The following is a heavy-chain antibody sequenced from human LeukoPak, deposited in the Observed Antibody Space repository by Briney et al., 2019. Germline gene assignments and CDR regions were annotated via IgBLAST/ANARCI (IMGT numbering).Heavy chain of an antibody. J-gene: IGHJ4*02. V-gene: IGHV1-46*01. CDR3: ARGPIRIFGVVTPLQFDY. D-gene: IGHD3-3*01. Sequence: ASVKVSCKASGYSFTSNYIHWVRQAPGQGLEWMGMIYPRDGSTSYAQKFQGRVTITRDTSANTAYMELSSLRSEDTAVYYCARGPIRIFGVVTPLQFDYWGQGSLVTVSS. CDR2: IYPRDGST. CDR1: GYSFTSNY.